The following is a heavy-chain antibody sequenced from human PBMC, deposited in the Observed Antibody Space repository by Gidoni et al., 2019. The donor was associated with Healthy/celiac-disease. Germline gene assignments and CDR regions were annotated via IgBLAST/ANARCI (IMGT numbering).Heavy chain of an antibody. CDR1: GGSISSYY. CDR2: IYYSGST. CDR3: AGELPGDYFDY. D-gene: IGHD1-26*01. Sequence: QVQLQESGPGLVKPSETLSLTCTVSGGSISSYYWSWIRQPPGQGLEWIGYIYYSGSTNYNPSLKSRVTISVDTSKNQFSLKLSSVTAADTAVYYCAGELPGDYFDYWGQGTLVTVSS. V-gene: IGHV4-59*01. J-gene: IGHJ4*02.